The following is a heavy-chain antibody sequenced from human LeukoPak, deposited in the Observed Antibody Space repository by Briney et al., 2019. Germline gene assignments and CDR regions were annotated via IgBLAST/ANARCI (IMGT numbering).Heavy chain of an antibody. Sequence: ASVKVSCKASGYTFTNYDINWVRQAPGQGLEWMGWISTYNGNTNYAQKLQGRVTMTTDTSTSTAYMELRSLRSDDTAVYYCARKLYYDILTGYGGGLQYWGQGTLVTVSS. CDR1: GYTFTNYD. D-gene: IGHD3-9*01. J-gene: IGHJ4*02. V-gene: IGHV1-18*01. CDR3: ARKLYYDILTGYGGGLQY. CDR2: ISTYNGNT.